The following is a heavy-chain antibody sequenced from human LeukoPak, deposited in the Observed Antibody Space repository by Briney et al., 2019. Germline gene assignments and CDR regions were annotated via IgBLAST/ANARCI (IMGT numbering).Heavy chain of an antibody. V-gene: IGHV1-69*05. CDR3: ARERCSSTSCSSGGDNWFDP. Sequence: SVKVSCKASGGTFSSYAISWVRQAPGQGLEWMGGIIPIFGTANYAQKFQGRVTITTDESTSTAYMELSSLRSEDTAVYYCARERCSSTSCSSGGDNWFDPWGQGTLVTVSS. J-gene: IGHJ5*02. D-gene: IGHD2-2*01. CDR1: GGTFSSYA. CDR2: IIPIFGTA.